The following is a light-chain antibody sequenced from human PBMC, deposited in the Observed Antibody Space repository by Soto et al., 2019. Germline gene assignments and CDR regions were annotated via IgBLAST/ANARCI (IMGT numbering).Light chain of an antibody. CDR3: MQALKTLT. CDR1: QSLLHSDGYIY. J-gene: IGKJ5*01. CDR2: MAS. V-gene: IGKV2-28*01. Sequence: DIVMTQSPLSLPVTPGEPASISCRSSQSLLHSDGYIYLDWYLQKPGQSPQLLIYMASNRASGVPDRFSGSGSGTDFTLKISRVDAEDVGVYYCMQALKTLTFGQGTRLEIK.